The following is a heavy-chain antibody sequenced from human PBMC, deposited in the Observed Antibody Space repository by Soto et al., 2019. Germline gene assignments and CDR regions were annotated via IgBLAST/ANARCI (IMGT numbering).Heavy chain of an antibody. CDR3: ARRLAYTVGYYYGMDV. CDR2: ISSSSSYI. Sequence: GGSLRLSCAASGFTFSSYSMNWVRQAPGKGLEWVSSISSSSSYIYYADSVKGRFTISKDNAKNSLYLQMNSLRAEDTAVYYCARRLAYTVGYYYGMDVWGQGTTVTVSS. V-gene: IGHV3-21*01. J-gene: IGHJ6*02. D-gene: IGHD6-19*01. CDR1: GFTFSSYS.